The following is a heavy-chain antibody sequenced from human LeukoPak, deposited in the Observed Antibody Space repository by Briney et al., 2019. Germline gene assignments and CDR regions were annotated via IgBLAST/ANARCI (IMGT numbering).Heavy chain of an antibody. CDR2: IYHSGST. CDR3: AREVLVTMVRGVIWADAFDI. CDR1: GGSISSGGSS. J-gene: IGHJ3*02. D-gene: IGHD3-10*01. V-gene: IGHV4-30-2*01. Sequence: SETLSLTCAVSGGSISSGGSSWSWIRQPPGKGLERIGNIYHSGSTYYNPSLKSRVTISVDRSKNQFSLKLSSVTAADTAVYYCAREVLVTMVRGVIWADAFDIWGQGTMVTVSS.